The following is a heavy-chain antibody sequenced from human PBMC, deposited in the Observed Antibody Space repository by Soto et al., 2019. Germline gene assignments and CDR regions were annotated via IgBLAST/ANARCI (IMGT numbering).Heavy chain of an antibody. CDR3: AKEADISGYHPDY. CDR1: GFTFSSYA. Sequence: GGALRLSCAASGFTFSSYAMSWVRQAPGKGLEWVSVISGSGGSTHYADSVKGRSTISRDNSKNTLYLQVNSLRAEDTAVYYCAKEADISGYHPDYWGQGTQVTVSS. CDR2: ISGSGGST. V-gene: IGHV3-23*01. J-gene: IGHJ4*02. D-gene: IGHD3-22*01.